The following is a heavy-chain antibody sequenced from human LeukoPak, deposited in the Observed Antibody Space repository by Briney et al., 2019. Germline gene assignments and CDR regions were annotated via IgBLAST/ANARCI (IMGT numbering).Heavy chain of an antibody. D-gene: IGHD6-13*01. CDR3: ARERASAGPHFEH. Sequence: SETLPLTCSVSGGSISSYYWSWIRQPPGKGLEWIGYNYYSGTTNYNPSLKSRVTISVDRSKNQFSLRLTSVAAADTAVYYCARERASAGPHFEHWGRGILVTVSS. CDR2: NYYSGTT. V-gene: IGHV4-59*13. J-gene: IGHJ4*02. CDR1: GGSISSYY.